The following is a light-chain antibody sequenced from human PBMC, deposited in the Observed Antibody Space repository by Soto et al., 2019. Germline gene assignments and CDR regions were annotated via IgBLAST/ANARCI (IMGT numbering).Light chain of an antibody. CDR2: GAS. Sequence: EIVLTQSPGTLSLSPGERATLSCRASQSVSSSYLAWYQQKPGQAPRLLIYGASSRATGIPDRFSGSGSGTDFTLTISRVEPEDFAVYYWQQYGSSPRGLTFSGGTKVEIK. J-gene: IGKJ4*01. V-gene: IGKV3-20*01. CDR1: QSVSSSY. CDR3: QQYGSSPRGLT.